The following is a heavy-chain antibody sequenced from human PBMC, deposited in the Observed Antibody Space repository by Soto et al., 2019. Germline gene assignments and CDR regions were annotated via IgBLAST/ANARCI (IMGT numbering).Heavy chain of an antibody. CDR2: IYYSGST. CDR3: ARVGYGDYLDAFDI. V-gene: IGHV4-61*01. J-gene: IGHJ3*02. CDR1: GGSVSSGSYY. D-gene: IGHD4-17*01. Sequence: QVQLQESGPGLVKPSETLSLTCTVSGGSVSSGSYYWSWIRQPPGKGLEWIGYIYYSGSTNYYPSLKSRVTISVDTSKNQFSLKLSSVTAADTAVYYCARVGYGDYLDAFDIWGHGTMVTVSS.